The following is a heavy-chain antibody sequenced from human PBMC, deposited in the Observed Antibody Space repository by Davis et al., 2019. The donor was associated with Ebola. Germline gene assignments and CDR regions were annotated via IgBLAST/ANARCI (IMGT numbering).Heavy chain of an antibody. CDR2: IYYSGNT. V-gene: IGHV4-59*01. J-gene: IGHJ5*02. D-gene: IGHD3-3*01. Sequence: PSETLSLSCTVSGGSISSYYWSWIRQPPGKGLEWIGNIYYSGNTNYNPSLKSRVAISVDTSKNQFSLKLTSVTAADTAVYYCARDMTPLRIDPWGQGTLVTVSS. CDR1: GGSISSYY. CDR3: ARDMTPLRIDP.